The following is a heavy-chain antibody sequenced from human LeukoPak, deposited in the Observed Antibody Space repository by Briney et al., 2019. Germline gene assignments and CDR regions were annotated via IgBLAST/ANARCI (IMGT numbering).Heavy chain of an antibody. CDR2: ISYDGSNK. CDR1: GFTFSSYA. CDR3: AKSYGDYNWFDY. Sequence: GGSLRLSCAASGFTFSSYAMHWVRQAPGKGLEWVAVISYDGSNKYYADSVKGRFTISRDNSKNTLHLQMNSLRAEDTAVYYCAKSYGDYNWFDYWGQGTLVTVSS. J-gene: IGHJ4*02. V-gene: IGHV3-30*04. D-gene: IGHD4-17*01.